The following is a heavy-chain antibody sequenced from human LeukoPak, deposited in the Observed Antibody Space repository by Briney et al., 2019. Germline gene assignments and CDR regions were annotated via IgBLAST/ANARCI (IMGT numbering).Heavy chain of an antibody. CDR2: IIPIFGTA. V-gene: IGHV1-69*13. CDR1: GGTFSSYA. J-gene: IGHJ4*02. Sequence: SVNVSCTASGGTFSSYAISWVRQAPGQGLEWMGGIIPIFGTANYAQKFQGRVTITAGESTSTAYMELSSLRSEDTAVYYCASGRIVGATAFAPFDYWGQGTLVTVSS. D-gene: IGHD1-26*01. CDR3: ASGRIVGATAFAPFDY.